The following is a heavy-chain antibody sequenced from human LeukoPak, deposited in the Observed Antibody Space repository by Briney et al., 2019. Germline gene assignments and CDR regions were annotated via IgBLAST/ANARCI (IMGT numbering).Heavy chain of an antibody. CDR2: IKQDGSEK. CDR3: ARDRSGYYDSSGYSGNWFDP. CDR1: GFTFSSYW. Sequence: PGGSLRLSCAASGFTFSSYWMSWVRQAPGKGLEWVANIKQDGSEKYYVDSVKGRFTISRDNAKNSLYLQMNSLRAEDTAVYYCARDRSGYYDSSGYSGNWFDPWGQGTLVTVCS. D-gene: IGHD3-22*01. J-gene: IGHJ5*02. V-gene: IGHV3-7*01.